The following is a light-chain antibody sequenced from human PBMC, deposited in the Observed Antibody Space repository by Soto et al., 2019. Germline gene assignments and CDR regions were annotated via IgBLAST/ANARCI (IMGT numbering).Light chain of an antibody. V-gene: IGKV1-39*01. Sequence: DIQMTQSPSSLSASVGDRVTITCRASQTISTYLNWYQQKPGKAPKLLIYGASTLQSGVPSRFSGSGSGTEFTLTISSLQPEDVATYYCQQSSNFPLTFGGGTKVESK. J-gene: IGKJ4*01. CDR2: GAS. CDR3: QQSSNFPLT. CDR1: QTISTY.